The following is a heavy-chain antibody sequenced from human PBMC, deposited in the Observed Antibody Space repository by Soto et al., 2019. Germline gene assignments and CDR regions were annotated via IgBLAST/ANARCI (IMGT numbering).Heavy chain of an antibody. V-gene: IGHV5-51*01. CDR2: IFPSDSDT. Sequence: GESLKISCITSGYKFTSYWIAWVRQMPGKGLEWMGIIFPSDSDTRYSPSFQGQVTISADRSTSTVFLQWASLKASDTAVYFCARKDKSGYFNWFDPWGQGTLVTVSS. CDR3: ARKDKSGYFNWFDP. CDR1: GYKFTSYW. J-gene: IGHJ5*02. D-gene: IGHD3-22*01.